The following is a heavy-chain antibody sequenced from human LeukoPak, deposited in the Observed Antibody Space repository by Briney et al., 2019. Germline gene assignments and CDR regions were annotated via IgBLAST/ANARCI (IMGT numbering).Heavy chain of an antibody. J-gene: IGHJ4*02. V-gene: IGHV3-11*01. Sequence: GGSLRLSCAASGFTFSDYYMSWIRQAPGKGLQWVSYITNSGSTIYYADSVKGRFTISRDNAKKSLYLQMNNLRAEDTAVYCCARGSRYYYGSGSYPFDYWGQGTLVTVSS. D-gene: IGHD3-10*01. CDR1: GFTFSDYY. CDR3: ARGSRYYYGSGSYPFDY. CDR2: ITNSGSTI.